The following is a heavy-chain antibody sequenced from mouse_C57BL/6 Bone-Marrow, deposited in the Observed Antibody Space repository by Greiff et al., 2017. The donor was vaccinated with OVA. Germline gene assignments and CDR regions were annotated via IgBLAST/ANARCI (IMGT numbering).Heavy chain of an antibody. CDR2: IYPGDGDT. D-gene: IGHD2-3*01. V-gene: IGHV1-82*01. Sequence: VQLQESGPELVKPGASVKISCKASGYAFSSSWMNWVKQRPGQGLEWIGRIYPGDGDTNYNGQFKGKATLTAAKSSSTAYMQLSSLPSEDSAVYFWARHEDGYYASGVDYWGQGTTLTVSS. CDR1: GYAFSSSW. J-gene: IGHJ2*01. CDR3: ARHEDGYYASGVDY.